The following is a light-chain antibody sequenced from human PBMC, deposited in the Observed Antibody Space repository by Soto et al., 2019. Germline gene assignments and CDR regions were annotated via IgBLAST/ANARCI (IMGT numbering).Light chain of an antibody. Sequence: EIVLTQSPATLSLSPGERATLSCRASQRISGYLGWYQQKPGQAPRLLIYDASNRATGIPVRFSGSGSGTDYTHTITNLEPEDFAIYYCQQRSNWPWTFGQGTKVDIK. CDR2: DAS. J-gene: IGKJ1*01. V-gene: IGKV3-11*01. CDR3: QQRSNWPWT. CDR1: QRISGY.